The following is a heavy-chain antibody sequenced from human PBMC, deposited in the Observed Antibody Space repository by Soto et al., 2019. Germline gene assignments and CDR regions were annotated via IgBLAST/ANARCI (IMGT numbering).Heavy chain of an antibody. CDR3: ARDRSNYYDSSGYYPYYFDY. D-gene: IGHD3-22*01. V-gene: IGHV1-69*04. Sequence: ASVKVACKASGGTFSSYTISWVRQAPGQELEWMGRIIPILGIASYAQKFQGRVTMTSDTSTSTVYMELSSLRSEDTAVYYCARDRSNYYDSSGYYPYYFDYWGQGTLVTVSS. J-gene: IGHJ4*02. CDR1: GGTFSSYT. CDR2: IIPILGIA.